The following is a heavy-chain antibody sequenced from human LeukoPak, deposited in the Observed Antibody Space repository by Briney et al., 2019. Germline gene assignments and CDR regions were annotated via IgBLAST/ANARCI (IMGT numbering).Heavy chain of an antibody. CDR2: VNRDGSET. CDR1: GFTLSNHW. CDR3: AKKAQYNGNYPLDY. D-gene: IGHD1-26*01. V-gene: IGHV3-7*03. J-gene: IGHJ4*02. Sequence: GGSLRLSCAASGFTLSNHWMTWVRQVPGRGPEWVANVNRDGSETYYLDSVKGRFTISRDNSKNTLYLQMNSLRAEDTALYFCAKKAQYNGNYPLDYWGQGTLVTVSS.